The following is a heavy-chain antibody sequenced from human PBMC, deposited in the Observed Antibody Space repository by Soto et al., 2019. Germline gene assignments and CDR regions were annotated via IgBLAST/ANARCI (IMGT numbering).Heavy chain of an antibody. V-gene: IGHV3-30*18. CDR1: GFTFSNIG. Sequence: GGSLRLACAASGFTFSNIGMHWFGQGPGTGLEWVAVISFDGRVQYHADSVKGRFTLSRDNSKNTLYLQMNSLRVEDTAVYYCAKARYTVEGHYFHYCGQG. J-gene: IGHJ4*02. CDR2: ISFDGRVQ. D-gene: IGHD3-9*01. CDR3: AKARYTVEGHYFHY.